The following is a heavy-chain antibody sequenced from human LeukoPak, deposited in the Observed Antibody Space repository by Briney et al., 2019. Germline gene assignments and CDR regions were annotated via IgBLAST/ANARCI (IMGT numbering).Heavy chain of an antibody. J-gene: IGHJ4*02. CDR1: GGSFSGYY. CDR2: INHSGST. CDR3: ARGSWRASLSRRSGYDPVGFDY. Sequence: SDTLSLTCAVYGGSFSGYYWSWIRQPPGKGLEWIGEINHSGSTNYNPSLKSRVTISVDTSKNQFSLKLSSVTAADTAVYYCARGSWRASLSRRSGYDPVGFDYWGQGTLVTVSS. V-gene: IGHV4-34*01. D-gene: IGHD5-12*01.